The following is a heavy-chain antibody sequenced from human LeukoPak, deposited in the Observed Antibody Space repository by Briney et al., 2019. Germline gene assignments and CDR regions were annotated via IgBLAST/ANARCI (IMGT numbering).Heavy chain of an antibody. CDR1: GGSISSYY. V-gene: IGHV4-59*01. D-gene: IGHD3-10*01. Sequence: SETLSLTCTVSGGSISSYYWSWIRQPPGKGLEWIGYIYYSGSTNYNPSLKSRVTISVDTSKNQFSLKLSSVTAADTAVYYCARDLRGWFGEPQYYYYMDVWGKGTTVTISS. J-gene: IGHJ6*03. CDR3: ARDLRGWFGEPQYYYYMDV. CDR2: IYYSGST.